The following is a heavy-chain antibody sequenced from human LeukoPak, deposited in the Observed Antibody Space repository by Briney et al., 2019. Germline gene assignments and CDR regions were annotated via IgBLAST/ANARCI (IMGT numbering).Heavy chain of an antibody. CDR3: ARDVHGGAFDY. CDR1: GFTFSDYW. D-gene: IGHD4-23*01. V-gene: IGHV3-7*01. CDR2: INQDGSAK. J-gene: IGHJ4*02. Sequence: GGSLRLSCAASGFTFSDYWMNWVRQAPGKGLEWVANINQDGSAKYYVDSVKGRFTFSRDNAMNSLFLQMNSLRAEDTAVYYCARDVHGGAFDYWGQGTLVTVSS.